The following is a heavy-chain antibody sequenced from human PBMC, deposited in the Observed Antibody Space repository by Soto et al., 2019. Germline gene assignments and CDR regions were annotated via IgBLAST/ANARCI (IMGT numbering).Heavy chain of an antibody. Sequence: QVQLVQSGAEVKKPEASVKVSCKTSGYTLTNHGINWVRQAPGQGLEWMGWINPYNANVNYAQKLQGRVTMTTDTSTSTAYMDLRSLTSDDTAVYYCARDRVAGIWGDAFDIWGQGTMVTVSS. V-gene: IGHV1-18*04. CDR2: INPYNANV. CDR3: ARDRVAGIWGDAFDI. D-gene: IGHD3-16*01. J-gene: IGHJ3*02. CDR1: GYTLTNHG.